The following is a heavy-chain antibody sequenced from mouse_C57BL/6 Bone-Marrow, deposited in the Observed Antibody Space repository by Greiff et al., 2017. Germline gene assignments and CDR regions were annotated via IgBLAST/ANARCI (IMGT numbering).Heavy chain of an antibody. J-gene: IGHJ2*01. D-gene: IGHD2-13*01. Sequence: QVQLQQPGAELVKPGASVKLSCKASGYTFTSYWMHWVKQRPGQGLEWIGMIHPNGGSTNYNEKFKSKATLTVDKSSSTAYMQLSSLTSEDSAVYYCERNDGDVDYLDYWGQGTPLTVSS. CDR2: IHPNGGST. CDR3: ERNDGDVDYLDY. V-gene: IGHV1-64*01. CDR1: GYTFTSYW.